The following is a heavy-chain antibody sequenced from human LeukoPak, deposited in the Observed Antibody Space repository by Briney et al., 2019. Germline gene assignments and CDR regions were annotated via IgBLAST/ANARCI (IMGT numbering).Heavy chain of an antibody. V-gene: IGHV3-48*03. CDR1: GFTFSSYE. Sequence: PGGSLRLSCAASGFTFSSYEMNWVRQAPEKGLEWVSYISSSGSTIYYADSVKGRFTISRDNAKNSLYLQMNSLRAEDTAVYYCARMKRYFDWSPLLGWFDPWGQGTLVTVSS. J-gene: IGHJ5*02. D-gene: IGHD3-9*01. CDR3: ARMKRYFDWSPLLGWFDP. CDR2: ISSSGSTI.